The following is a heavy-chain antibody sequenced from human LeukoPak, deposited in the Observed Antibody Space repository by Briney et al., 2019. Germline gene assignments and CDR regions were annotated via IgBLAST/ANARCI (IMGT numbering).Heavy chain of an antibody. J-gene: IGHJ4*02. CDR3: AREGDGYNRSMGDY. CDR2: FDPEDGET. Sequence: ASVKVSCKVSGYTLTELSMHWVRQAPGKGLEWMGGFDPEDGETVYAQKFQGRVTITADESTSTAYMELSSLRSEDTAVYYCAREGDGYNRSMGDYWGQGTLVTVSS. CDR1: GYTLTELS. V-gene: IGHV1-24*01. D-gene: IGHD5-24*01.